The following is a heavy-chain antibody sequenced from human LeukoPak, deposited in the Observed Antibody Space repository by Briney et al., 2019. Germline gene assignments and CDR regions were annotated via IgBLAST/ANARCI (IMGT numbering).Heavy chain of an antibody. D-gene: IGHD3-22*01. Sequence: SGGSLRLSCAASGFTFSTYWMTWVRQAPGKGLEWVANINKNGGDQYYGDSVKGRFTISRDNTKNSLYLQMNSLRAEDTAMYYCTTYYDSGPSKDWGRGTLVTVSS. V-gene: IGHV3-7*05. CDR1: GFTFSTYW. CDR2: INKNGGDQ. CDR3: TTYYDSGPSKD. J-gene: IGHJ4*02.